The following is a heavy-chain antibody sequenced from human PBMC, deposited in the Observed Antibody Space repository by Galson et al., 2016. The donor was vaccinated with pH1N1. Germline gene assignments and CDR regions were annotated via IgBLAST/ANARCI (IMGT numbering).Heavy chain of an antibody. CDR3: ARGPTSGWYNEGSGIDY. CDR1: GGSISSHY. CDR2: IYYSGST. V-gene: IGHV4-59*11. J-gene: IGHJ4*02. D-gene: IGHD6-19*01. Sequence: TLSLTCTVSGGSISSHYWSWIRQPPGKGLEWIGYIYYSGSTNYNPTLRIRVTISVVTSKNQFSLKLSSVTAADTAVYYCARGPTSGWYNEGSGIDYWGQGTLVTVSS.